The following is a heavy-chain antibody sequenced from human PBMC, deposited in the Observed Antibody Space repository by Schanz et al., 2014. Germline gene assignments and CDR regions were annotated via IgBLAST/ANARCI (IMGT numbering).Heavy chain of an antibody. D-gene: IGHD3-10*01. Sequence: EVQLAESGGGLVKPGGSLRLSCAPSGFTFSDYAMNWVRQAPGKGLEWVASISSLGNYIYYADSMKGRFTISRDDAKNSHYLQMNSLXXXXXXMYYCASDGSGRYTGFDYWGQGTLVTVSS. CDR2: ISSLGNYI. CDR1: GFTFSDYA. CDR3: ASDGSGRYTGFDY. V-gene: IGHV3-21*06. J-gene: IGHJ4*02.